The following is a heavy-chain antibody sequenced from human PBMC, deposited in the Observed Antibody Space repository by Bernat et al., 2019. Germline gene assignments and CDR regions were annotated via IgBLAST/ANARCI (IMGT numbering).Heavy chain of an antibody. CDR2: IYYSGST. V-gene: IGHV4-39*01. CDR1: GGSISTSTYY. Sequence: QLQLQESGPGLVKPSETLSLTCTVSGGSISTSTYYWGWIRQPPGKGLEWIGSIYYSGSTYYNPSLKSRVTISVDTSKNQFSLKLSSVTAADTAVYYCARLRVKKDIGVVVIATVGGYFDFWGQGTLVTVSS. CDR3: ARLRVKKDIGVVVIATVGGYFDF. J-gene: IGHJ4*02. D-gene: IGHD2-15*01.